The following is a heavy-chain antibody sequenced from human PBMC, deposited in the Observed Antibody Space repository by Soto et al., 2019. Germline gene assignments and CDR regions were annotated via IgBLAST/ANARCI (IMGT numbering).Heavy chain of an antibody. Sequence: WGSLRLSCAAFGFTFITHGIHFFRQSPCKWLEWVALIWNDGNKKDYADSVKGRFTISRDNSKNIVYLRMDSLRVEDTAVYFCARDTWIVSSITSLDHWGQGDLVTVS. D-gene: IGHD1-26*01. CDR1: GFTFITHG. CDR2: IWNDGNKK. V-gene: IGHV3-33*01. J-gene: IGHJ4*02. CDR3: ARDTWIVSSITSLDH.